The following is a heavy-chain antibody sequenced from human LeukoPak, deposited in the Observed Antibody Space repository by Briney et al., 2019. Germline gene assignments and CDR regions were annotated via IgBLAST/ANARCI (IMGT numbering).Heavy chain of an antibody. Sequence: PGRSLRLSCAASGFTFSNYGIHWVRQAPGKGLEWVAVISYDASNVYYADSVKGRFTLSRDKSKNTVYLQMNSLRAEDTALYYCVAYYDILTGPRWGQGTLVTVSS. V-gene: IGHV3-30*03. J-gene: IGHJ4*02. CDR2: ISYDASNV. CDR1: GFTFSNYG. CDR3: VAYYDILTGPR. D-gene: IGHD3-9*01.